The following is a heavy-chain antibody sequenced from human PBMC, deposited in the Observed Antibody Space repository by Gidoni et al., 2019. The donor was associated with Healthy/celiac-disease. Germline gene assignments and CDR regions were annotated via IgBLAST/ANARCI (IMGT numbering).Heavy chain of an antibody. CDR1: GFTFSSYA. V-gene: IGHV3-30*01. CDR2: ISYDGSNK. J-gene: IGHJ3*02. CDR3: ARDRMYYDFSDGDAFDI. Sequence: QVQLVESGGGVVQPGRSLRLSCAASGFTFSSYAMPWVRQAPGKGLEWVAVISYDGSNKYYADSVKGRFTISRDNSKNTLYLQMNSLRAEDTAVYYCARDRMYYDFSDGDAFDIWGQGTMVTVSS. D-gene: IGHD3-3*01.